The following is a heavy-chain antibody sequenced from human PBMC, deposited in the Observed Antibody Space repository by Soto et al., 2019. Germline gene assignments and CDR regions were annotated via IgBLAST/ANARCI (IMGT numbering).Heavy chain of an antibody. D-gene: IGHD2-8*01. CDR1: GFSIRTSGLA. CDR3: ARSHVLMSFAFDS. CDR2: VYWDDDK. J-gene: IGHJ4*02. Sequence: QITLKESGPTLVKPTQTLTLTCTLSGFSIRTSGLAVGWIRQPPGKALEWLALVYWDDDKRYSPSLKNRLTITKDTSTNQVVLTITNMDPADTATYFCARSHVLMSFAFDSWGQGTLVSVSS. V-gene: IGHV2-5*02.